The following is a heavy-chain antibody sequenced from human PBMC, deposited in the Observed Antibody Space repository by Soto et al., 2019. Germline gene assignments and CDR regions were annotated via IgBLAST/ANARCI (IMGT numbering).Heavy chain of an antibody. V-gene: IGHV4-59*01. CDR3: ARDSGVAAAIDY. J-gene: IGHJ4*02. Sequence: SETLSLTCTVSGGSMSNYYWSWIRQPSGRGLEWIGYIYYSGYTSFNPSLKSRLTMSVDTSRNHFSLKLNSVTAADTAVYYCARDSGVAAAIDYWGQGTLVTVS. CDR2: IYYSGYT. D-gene: IGHD6-13*01. CDR1: GGSMSNYY.